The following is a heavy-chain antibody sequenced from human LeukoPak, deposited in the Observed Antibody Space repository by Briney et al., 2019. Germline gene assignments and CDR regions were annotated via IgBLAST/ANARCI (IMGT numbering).Heavy chain of an antibody. J-gene: IGHJ4*02. CDR2: ISSSGTTI. D-gene: IGHD6-13*01. CDR1: GFTFSSYE. CDR3: ARGDSISSSWYFDY. V-gene: IGHV3-48*03. Sequence: GGSLRLSCAASGFTFSSYEMNWVRQAPGKGLEWVSYISSSGTTIFYADSVKGRFTVSRDNAKNTLYLQMNSLRDEDTAVYYCARGDSISSSWYFDYWGQGTLVTVSS.